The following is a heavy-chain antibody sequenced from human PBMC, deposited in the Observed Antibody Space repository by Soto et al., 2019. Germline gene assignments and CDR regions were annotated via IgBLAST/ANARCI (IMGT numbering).Heavy chain of an antibody. Sequence: QVQLVQSGAEVKKPGASVKVSCKASGYTFTGYYMHWVRQAPGQGLEWMGWINPNSGGTNYAQKFQGRVTMTRDTSISTAYMELSRLRSDDTAVYYCARAGSGSYYLTWFDFDIWGQGTMVTVSS. J-gene: IGHJ3*02. D-gene: IGHD3-10*01. CDR3: ARAGSGSYYLTWFDFDI. CDR1: GYTFTGYY. V-gene: IGHV1-2*02. CDR2: INPNSGGT.